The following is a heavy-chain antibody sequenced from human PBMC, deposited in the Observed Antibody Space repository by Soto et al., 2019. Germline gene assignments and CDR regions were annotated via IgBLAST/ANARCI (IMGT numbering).Heavy chain of an antibody. CDR1: GFIFRSYS. J-gene: IGHJ4*02. Sequence: GGSLRLSCAASGFIFRSYSMAWVRQAPGKGLEWLSYITSSSAYIYYADSVRGRFTISRDNAQNSVYLHVNNLRAEDTAVYYCARDGDYYDSSGQNYFDYWGQGTLVTVSS. D-gene: IGHD3-22*01. CDR2: ITSSSAYI. V-gene: IGHV3-21*06. CDR3: ARDGDYYDSSGQNYFDY.